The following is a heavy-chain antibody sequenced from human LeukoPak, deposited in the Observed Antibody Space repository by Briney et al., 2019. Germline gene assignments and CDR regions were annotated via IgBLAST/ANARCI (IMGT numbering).Heavy chain of an antibody. Sequence: GGSLRLSCAASGFSISKYAMSWVRQAPGKGLQWVSAMSNSGGSTFYADSVKGRFTISRDTSKNALYLQMNSLRDEDTAIYYCAKDLRHCRTTSCYFDYWGQGTLVTVSS. CDR1: GFSISKYA. CDR2: MSNSGGST. D-gene: IGHD2-2*01. CDR3: AKDLRHCRTTSCYFDY. J-gene: IGHJ4*02. V-gene: IGHV3-23*01.